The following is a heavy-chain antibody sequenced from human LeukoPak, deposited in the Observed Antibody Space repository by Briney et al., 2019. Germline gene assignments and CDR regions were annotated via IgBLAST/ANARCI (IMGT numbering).Heavy chain of an antibody. CDR3: ARLRYYYDSSGYYPFDY. CDR2: IYYSGST. V-gene: IGHV4-39*01. Sequence: SETLSLTCTVSGGSISSSSYYWGWIRQPPGRGLEWIGSIYYSGSTYYNPSLKSRVTISVDTSKNQFSLKLSSVTAADTAVYYCARLRYYYDSSGYYPFDYWGRGTLVTVSS. CDR1: GGSISSSSYY. J-gene: IGHJ4*02. D-gene: IGHD3-22*01.